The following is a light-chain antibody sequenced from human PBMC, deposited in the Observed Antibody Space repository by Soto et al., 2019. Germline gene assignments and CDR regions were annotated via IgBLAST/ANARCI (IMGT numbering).Light chain of an antibody. J-gene: IGKJ1*01. V-gene: IGKV1-9*01. CDR1: QGISSN. CDR2: GAS. Sequence: QLTQSPSSLSASVGDRVTLTCRASQGISSNLAWYQQKPGRAPKLLIFGASSLQSGVPSRFSGSGSGTDFALTISSLQPDDFATYYCQQLDNYPRTFGQGTKVDI. CDR3: QQLDNYPRT.